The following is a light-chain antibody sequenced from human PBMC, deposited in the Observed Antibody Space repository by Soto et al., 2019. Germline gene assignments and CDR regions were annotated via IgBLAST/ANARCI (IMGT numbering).Light chain of an antibody. CDR2: YDD. V-gene: IGLV1-36*01. J-gene: IGLJ1*01. CDR3: AAWDDSLNGVV. CDR1: SSNIGNNA. Sequence: QSVLTQPPSVSEAPRQRVTISCSGSSSNIGNNAVNWYQQLPGKAPKLLIYYDDLLPSWVSDRFSGSKSGTSASLAISGPQSEDEADYYCAAWDDSLNGVVFGTGTKVTVL.